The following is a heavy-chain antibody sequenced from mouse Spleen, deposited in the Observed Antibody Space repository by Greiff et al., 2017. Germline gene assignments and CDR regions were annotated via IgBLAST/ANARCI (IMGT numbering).Heavy chain of an antibody. D-gene: IGHD2-10*01. CDR1: GFSLTSYG. Sequence: VQRVESGPGLVAPSQSLSITCTISGFSLTSYGVHWVRQPPGKGLEWLVVIWSDGSTTYNSALKSRLSISKDNSKSQVFLKMNSLQTDDTAMYYCARHSYYGNPYYAMDYWGQGTSVTVSS. CDR2: IWSDGST. CDR3: ARHSYYGNPYYAMDY. J-gene: IGHJ4*01. V-gene: IGHV2-6-1*01.